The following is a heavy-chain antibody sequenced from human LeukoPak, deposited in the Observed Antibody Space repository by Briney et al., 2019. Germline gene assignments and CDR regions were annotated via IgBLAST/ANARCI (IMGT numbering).Heavy chain of an antibody. CDR3: ARHKYSSGWPPEGAFDI. D-gene: IGHD6-19*01. J-gene: IGHJ3*02. V-gene: IGHV4-59*08. Sequence: SETLSLTCTVSGGSISTYYWSWIRQPPGKGLEWIGYIYYSGSTNYNPSLKSRVTISVDTSKNQFSLKLSSVTAADTAVYYCARHKYSSGWPPEGAFDIWGQGTMVTVSS. CDR2: IYYSGST. CDR1: GGSISTYY.